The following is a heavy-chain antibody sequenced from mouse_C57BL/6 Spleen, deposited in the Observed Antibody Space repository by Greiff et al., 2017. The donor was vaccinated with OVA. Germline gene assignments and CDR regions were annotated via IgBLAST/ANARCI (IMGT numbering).Heavy chain of an antibody. V-gene: IGHV1-50*01. Sequence: VQLQQPGAELVKPGASVKLSCKASGYTFTSYWMQWVKQRPGQGLEWIGEIDPSASYTNYNQKFKGKATLTVDTSSSTAYMQLSSLTSEDSAVYYCARAYYSNYEGVDYWGQGTTLTVSS. J-gene: IGHJ2*01. CDR1: GYTFTSYW. CDR3: ARAYYSNYEGVDY. CDR2: IDPSASYT. D-gene: IGHD2-5*01.